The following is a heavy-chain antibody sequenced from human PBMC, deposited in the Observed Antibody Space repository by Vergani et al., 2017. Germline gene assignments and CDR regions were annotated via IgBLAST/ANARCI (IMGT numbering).Heavy chain of an antibody. D-gene: IGHD6-6*01. Sequence: QVQLVESGGGVVQPGRSLRLSCAASGFTFSSYGMHWVRQAPGKGLEWVAVIWYDGSNTYYADSVKGLFTISRDNSKNTLYLQMNSLRAEDTAVYYCARDRRDSSYLDYWGQGTLVTVSS. CDR2: IWYDGSNT. J-gene: IGHJ4*02. CDR3: ARDRRDSSYLDY. V-gene: IGHV3-33*01. CDR1: GFTFSSYG.